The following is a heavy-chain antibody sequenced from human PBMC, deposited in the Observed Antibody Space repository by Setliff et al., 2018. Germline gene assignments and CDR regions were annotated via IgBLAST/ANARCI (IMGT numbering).Heavy chain of an antibody. D-gene: IGHD2-15*01. V-gene: IGHV4-59*11. J-gene: IGHJ4*02. CDR3: ARENGYCNGGACYFMFDY. Sequence: SSSSHYWSWIRQPPGKGLEWIGYIHYSGTTNYNPSLKSRVTLSLDTAKNQFSLELRAVTAADTALYYCARENGYCNGGACYFMFDYWGQGTLVTVSS. CDR1: SSSSHY. CDR2: IHYSGTT.